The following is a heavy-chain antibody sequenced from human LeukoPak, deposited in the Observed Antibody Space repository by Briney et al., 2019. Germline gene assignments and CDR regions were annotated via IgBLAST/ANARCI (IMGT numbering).Heavy chain of an antibody. CDR2: MNPNSGNT. CDR1: GYTFTSHD. V-gene: IGHV1-8*01. D-gene: IGHD3-10*01. CDR3: ARGPSVTMVRGVINSPFDP. J-gene: IGHJ5*02. Sequence: ASVKVSCKASGYTFTSHDINWVRQATGQGLEWMGRMNPNSGNTGYAQKFQGRVTMTRNTSISTAYMELSSLRSEDTAVYYCARGPSVTMVRGVINSPFDPWGQGTLVTVSS.